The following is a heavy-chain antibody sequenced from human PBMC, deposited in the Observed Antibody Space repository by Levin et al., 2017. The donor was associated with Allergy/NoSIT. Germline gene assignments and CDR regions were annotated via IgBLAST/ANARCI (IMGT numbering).Heavy chain of an antibody. V-gene: IGHV4-34*01. CDR1: GGSFSGYY. Sequence: TSETLSLTCGVYGGSFSGYYCNWVRQPPVKGLEWIGEINHSGSPDYNPSLKSRVTISLDTSKTQCSLRLTSVTAADTAIYYCARGGSYYGFNYWGQGALVTVSS. CDR3: ARGGSYYGFNY. D-gene: IGHD1-26*01. J-gene: IGHJ4*02. CDR2: INHSGSP.